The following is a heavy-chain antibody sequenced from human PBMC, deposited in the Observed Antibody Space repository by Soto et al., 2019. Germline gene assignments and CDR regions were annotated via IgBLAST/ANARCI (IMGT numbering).Heavy chain of an antibody. CDR1: GDSVSNDY. J-gene: IGHJ6*02. V-gene: IGHV1-46*01. CDR3: AKDRGGKTVANFGMDV. D-gene: IGHD3-16*01. CDR2: ISPFGGAT. Sequence: QVRLVQSGAEVRKTGASVKVSCKASGDSVSNDYLHWVRQAPGQGFEWLGLISPFGGATAYAQRFKGRVTVTMDQSSTTFYLELSSLRSDDTAVYYCAKDRGGKTVANFGMDVWGQGVTVTVSS.